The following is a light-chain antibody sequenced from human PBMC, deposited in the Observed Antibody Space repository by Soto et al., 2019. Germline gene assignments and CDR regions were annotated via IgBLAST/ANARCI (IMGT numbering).Light chain of an antibody. V-gene: IGLV1-47*02. CDR2: YNN. Sequence: QSVLTQPPSASGTAGQVVTISCSGGDSNIGSNSVYWYQHLPRMAPKLLIHYNNQRPSGVPGRFSGSRSGTSASLAIVGLRSEDEAVYYCAAWDASLSACVFGNGTKVTV. CDR1: DSNIGSNS. CDR3: AAWDASLSACV. J-gene: IGLJ1*01.